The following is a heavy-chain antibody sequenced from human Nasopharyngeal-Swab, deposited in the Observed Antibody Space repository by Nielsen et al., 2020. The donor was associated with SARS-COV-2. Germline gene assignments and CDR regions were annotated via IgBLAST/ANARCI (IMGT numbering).Heavy chain of an antibody. Sequence: GESLKISCAASGFTFSDYYMSWIRQAPGKGLEWVSYISSSGSTIYYADSAKGRFTISRDNAKNSLYLQMNSLRAEDTAVYYCARALLWFGESILDDAFDIWGQGTMVTVSS. CDR3: ARALLWFGESILDDAFDI. CDR1: GFTFSDYY. V-gene: IGHV3-11*01. J-gene: IGHJ3*02. D-gene: IGHD3-10*01. CDR2: ISSSGSTI.